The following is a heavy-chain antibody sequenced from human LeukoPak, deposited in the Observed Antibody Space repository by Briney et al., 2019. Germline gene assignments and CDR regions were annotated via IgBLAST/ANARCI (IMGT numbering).Heavy chain of an antibody. Sequence: ASVKVSCKASGYTFTSYYIHWVRQAPGQGLEWMGIITPSGGSTGHAQKFQGRVTMTRDTSTSTVYMELSSLRSDDTAVYYCARARMADTMGTWFDPWGQGTLVTASS. CDR1: GYTFTSYY. CDR3: ARARMADTMGTWFDP. D-gene: IGHD1-1*01. V-gene: IGHV1-46*01. J-gene: IGHJ5*02. CDR2: ITPSGGST.